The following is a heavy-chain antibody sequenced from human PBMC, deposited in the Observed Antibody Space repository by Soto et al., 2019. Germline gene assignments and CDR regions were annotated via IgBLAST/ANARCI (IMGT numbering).Heavy chain of an antibody. V-gene: IGHV2-5*02. CDR1: GFSPSTGGVG. J-gene: IGHJ4*02. D-gene: IGHD4-4*01. CDR3: TRRQTTTLDY. Sequence: QITLKESSPTLVKPTQTLTLTCTFSGFSPSTGGVGVGWIRQPPGKALEWLALIYWDDDKLYSPSLKSRLTITKDTSKNQVVLTMTNMDPVDTATYYCTRRQTTTLDYWGQGTLVTVSS. CDR2: IYWDDDK.